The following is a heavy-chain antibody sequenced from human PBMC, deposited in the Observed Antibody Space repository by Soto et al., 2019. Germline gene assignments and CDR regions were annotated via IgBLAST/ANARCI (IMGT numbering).Heavy chain of an antibody. CDR1: GFSLSTSAVV. Sequence: QITLKESGPTLLKPTQTLTLTCTFSGFSLSTSAVVVGWIRQPPGKALEWLALIYGDDDKRTSPSLKSRLTITTNTTQNQVVLTMSDMDPVDTATYFCPHSRAVVRGQVLEYFQHWGQGTLLTVSS. CDR2: IYGDDDK. V-gene: IGHV2-5*02. CDR3: PHSRAVVRGQVLEYFQH. D-gene: IGHD3-10*01. J-gene: IGHJ1*01.